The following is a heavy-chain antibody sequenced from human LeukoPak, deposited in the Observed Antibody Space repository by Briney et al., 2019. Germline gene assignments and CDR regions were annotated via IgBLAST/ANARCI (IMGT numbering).Heavy chain of an antibody. CDR1: GGSFSGYY. J-gene: IGHJ4*02. CDR2: INHSGST. CDR3: ARGSSGYYYLY. V-gene: IGHV4-34*01. D-gene: IGHD3-22*01. Sequence: PSETLSLTCAVYGGSFSGYYWSWIRQPPGKGLEWIGEINHSGSTNYNPSLKSRVTISVDTSKNQFSLKLCSVTAADTAVYYCARGSSGYYYLYWGQGTLVTVSS.